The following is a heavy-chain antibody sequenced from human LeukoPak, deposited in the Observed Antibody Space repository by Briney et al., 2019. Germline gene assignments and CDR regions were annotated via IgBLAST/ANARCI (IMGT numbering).Heavy chain of an antibody. Sequence: ASVKVSCKASGGTFSSYAISWVRQAPGQGLEWMGGIIPIFGTANYAQKFQGRVTITADESTSTAYMELSSLRSEDTAVYYCARDAVDFNHLNWFDPWDQGTLVTVSS. D-gene: IGHD3/OR15-3a*01. J-gene: IGHJ5*02. V-gene: IGHV1-69*01. CDR1: GGTFSSYA. CDR2: IIPIFGTA. CDR3: ARDAVDFNHLNWFDP.